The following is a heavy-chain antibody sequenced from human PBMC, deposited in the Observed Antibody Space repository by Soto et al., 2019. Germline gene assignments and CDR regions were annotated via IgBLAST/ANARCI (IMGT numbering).Heavy chain of an antibody. Sequence: GGSLRLSCQASGFTFDDFAMHWVRQAPGRGLAWVSGITWNSENVDYVESVKGRFSISRDNAKNSIYLQMNSLRVEDTALYYCAKAVLAPFRELFHNWDHETLVTVSS. V-gene: IGHV3-9*01. J-gene: IGHJ4*01. CDR2: ITWNSENV. D-gene: IGHD2-21*01. CDR3: AKAVLAPFRELFHN. CDR1: GFTFDDFA.